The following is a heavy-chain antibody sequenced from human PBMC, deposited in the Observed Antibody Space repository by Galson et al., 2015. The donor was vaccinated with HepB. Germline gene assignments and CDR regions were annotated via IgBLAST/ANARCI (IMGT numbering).Heavy chain of an antibody. CDR3: AKDMKLGFDI. Sequence: SLRLSCAASGFTFDDYAMHWVRQAPGKGLEWVSGISWNSGSICYADSVKGRFTISRDNAKNSLYLQMNSLSAEDTALYYCAKDMKLGFDIWGQGTMVTVSS. V-gene: IGHV3-9*01. CDR1: GFTFDDYA. CDR2: ISWNSGSI. J-gene: IGHJ3*02. D-gene: IGHD6-13*01.